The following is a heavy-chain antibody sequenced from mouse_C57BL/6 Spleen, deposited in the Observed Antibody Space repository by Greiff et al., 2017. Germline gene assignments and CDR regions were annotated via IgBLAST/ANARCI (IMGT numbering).Heavy chain of an antibody. V-gene: IGHV1-64*01. J-gene: IGHJ4*01. D-gene: IGHD1-1*01. Sequence: VQLQQSGAELVKPGASVKLSCKASGYTFTSYWMHWVKQRPGQGLEWIGMIHPNSGSTNYNEKFKSKATLTVDKSSSTAYMQLSSLTSEDSAVYYCARWAYGSYYYAMDYWGQGTSVTVSS. CDR2: IHPNSGST. CDR3: ARWAYGSYYYAMDY. CDR1: GYTFTSYW.